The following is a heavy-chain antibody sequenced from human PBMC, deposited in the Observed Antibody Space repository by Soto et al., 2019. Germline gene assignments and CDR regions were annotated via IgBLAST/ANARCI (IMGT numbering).Heavy chain of an antibody. V-gene: IGHV2-5*01. CDR1: GFSLSTSGVV. J-gene: IGHJ3*02. CDR3: AHKQGYSSGWIFDAFDI. Sequence: QITLKESGPTLVKPTQTLTLTCTCSGFSLSTSGVVVCWLRQPPGKAMEWIALISWNDDKLYSPSLKSRLTINTDSYKNQVVLTMTNMDPVDTATYYCAHKQGYSSGWIFDAFDIWVQGTTVTVS. CDR2: ISWNDDK. D-gene: IGHD6-19*01.